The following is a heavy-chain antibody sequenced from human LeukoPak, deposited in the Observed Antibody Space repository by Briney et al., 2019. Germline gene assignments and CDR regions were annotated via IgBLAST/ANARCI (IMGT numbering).Heavy chain of an antibody. Sequence: GGSLRLSCVASGLTLDNCAMHWAPQVPGKGLEGVAIIIEDGSITYYADSVKGRFSISRDNSKNSLYLQMNSLRREDTAFYYCAKVPRREYYFDFWGQGTRVTVSS. CDR1: GLTLDNCA. J-gene: IGHJ4*02. D-gene: IGHD3-10*01. CDR3: AKVPRREYYFDF. CDR2: IIEDGSIT. V-gene: IGHV3-43*02.